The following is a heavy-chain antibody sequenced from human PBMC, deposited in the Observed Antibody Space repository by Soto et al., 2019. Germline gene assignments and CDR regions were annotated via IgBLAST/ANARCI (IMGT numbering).Heavy chain of an antibody. CDR2: IIPIFGTA. V-gene: IGHV1-69*01. Sequence: QVQLVQSGAEVKKPGSSVKVSCKASGGTFSSYAISWVRQAPGQGLEWMGGIIPIFGTANYVQKFQGRVTITADESTSTAYMELSSLRAEDTAVYYCARGRDYMVRGVTGYYYGMDVWGQGTTVTVSS. CDR3: ARGRDYMVRGVTGYYYGMDV. J-gene: IGHJ6*02. CDR1: GGTFSSYA. D-gene: IGHD3-10*01.